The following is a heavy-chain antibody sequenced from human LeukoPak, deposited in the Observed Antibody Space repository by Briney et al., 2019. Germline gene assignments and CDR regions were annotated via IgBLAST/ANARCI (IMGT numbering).Heavy chain of an antibody. CDR2: ISYDGSNK. D-gene: IGHD6-13*01. Sequence: GGSLRLSCAASGFTFSSYAMHWVRQAPGKGLEGVAVISYDGSNKYYADSVKGRFTISRDNSKNTLYLQMNSLRAADTAVYYCARDVLGIAAAGTFDYWGQGTLVTVSS. V-gene: IGHV3-30*04. J-gene: IGHJ4*02. CDR3: ARDVLGIAAAGTFDY. CDR1: GFTFSSYA.